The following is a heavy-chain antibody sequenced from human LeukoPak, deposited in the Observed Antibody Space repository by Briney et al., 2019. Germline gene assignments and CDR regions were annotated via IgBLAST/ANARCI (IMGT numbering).Heavy chain of an antibody. D-gene: IGHD6-19*01. CDR1: GFTFSSSA. Sequence: GGSLRLSCAASGFTFSSSAMSWVRQVPGKGLEWVSAISGSGGSTYYADSVKGRFTISRDNSKNTLYLQMNSLRAEDTAVYYCAKGSSGWYGQHFFDYWGQGTLVTVSS. V-gene: IGHV3-23*01. CDR2: ISGSGGST. CDR3: AKGSSGWYGQHFFDY. J-gene: IGHJ4*02.